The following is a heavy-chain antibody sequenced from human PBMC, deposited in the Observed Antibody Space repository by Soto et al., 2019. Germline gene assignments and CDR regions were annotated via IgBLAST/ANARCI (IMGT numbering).Heavy chain of an antibody. D-gene: IGHD2-21*02. J-gene: IGHJ6*02. CDR2: MYNTGST. CDR1: GGSTSGYY. Sequence: SETLSLTCTVSGGSTSGYYWSWIRQPPGKGLEWIGYMYNTGSTVYNPSFKSRVTISVDTSKNQFSLKLNSVTAADTAVYYCARDLWGYCGTDCYPLDVWGQGTTVTVS. V-gene: IGHV4-59*01. CDR3: ARDLWGYCGTDCYPLDV.